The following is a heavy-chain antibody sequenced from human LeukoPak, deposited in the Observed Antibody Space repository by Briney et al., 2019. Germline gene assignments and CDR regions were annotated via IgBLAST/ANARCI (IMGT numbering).Heavy chain of an antibody. J-gene: IGHJ6*02. CDR1: GFDFSDYY. Sequence: GGSLRLSCAASGFDFSDYYMNWIRQAPGGGLEWLAFISGRGHKILYSDSLSGRFTISRDNAQKLLFLQMNDLRAGDTAIYYCARDLNTGMDVWGRGTTVTVSS. CDR2: ISGRGHKI. V-gene: IGHV3-11*01. CDR3: ARDLNTGMDV.